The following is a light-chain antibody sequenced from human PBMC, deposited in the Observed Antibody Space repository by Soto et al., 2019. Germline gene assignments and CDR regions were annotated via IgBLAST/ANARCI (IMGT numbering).Light chain of an antibody. CDR3: QQYGSSPRIT. J-gene: IGKJ5*01. CDR2: GAS. V-gene: IGKV3-20*01. Sequence: EIVLTQSPGTLSLSPGERATLSCRASQIVSSSYLAWYQQKPGQAPRLLIYGASSRATGIPDRFSGSGSGTDFTLTISRLEPEDFAVYYCQQYGSSPRITFGQGTRLEMK. CDR1: QIVSSSY.